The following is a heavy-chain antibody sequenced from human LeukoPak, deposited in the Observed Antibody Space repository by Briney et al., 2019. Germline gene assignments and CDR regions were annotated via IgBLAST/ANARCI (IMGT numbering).Heavy chain of an antibody. CDR1: GGSISSGPYF. V-gene: IGHV4-30-4*08. Sequence: SQTLSLTCSVSGGSISSGPYFWSWIRQPPGKGLEWIGYIYYSGSPYSNPSLKSRLTISVDTSKNQFSLKLSSVTAADTAVYYCARVLVDCSGGSCYYFDYWGQGTLVTVSS. CDR2: IYYSGSP. CDR3: ARVLVDCSGGSCYYFDY. J-gene: IGHJ4*02. D-gene: IGHD2-15*01.